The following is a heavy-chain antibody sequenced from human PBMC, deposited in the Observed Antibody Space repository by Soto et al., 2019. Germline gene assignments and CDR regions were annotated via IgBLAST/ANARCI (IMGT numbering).Heavy chain of an antibody. CDR3: ARGYCSGGSCYFPYGMDV. V-gene: IGHV4-59*01. J-gene: IGHJ6*02. Sequence: SATLSLTCTVSGGSIRSYYWSWIRQPPGKGLEWIGYIYYSGSTNYNPSLKSRVTISVDTSKNQFSLKLSSVTAADTAVYYCARGYCSGGSCYFPYGMDVWGQGTTVTVSS. D-gene: IGHD2-15*01. CDR2: IYYSGST. CDR1: GGSIRSYY.